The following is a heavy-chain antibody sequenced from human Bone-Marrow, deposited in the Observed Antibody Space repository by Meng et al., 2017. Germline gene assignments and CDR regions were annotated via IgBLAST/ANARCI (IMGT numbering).Heavy chain of an antibody. J-gene: IGHJ4*02. CDR2: TSRDGSDT. Sequence: EVQMVESGGGLVQPGGSLRLSCVAAGFTIRTYWLHWVRQAPGKGLMWVSRTSRDGSDTVYADSVKGRFTMSRDNAKNTLYLQMNSLRAEDTAVYYCAAAWELLPPGYCGQGTLVTVSS. CDR1: GFTIRTYW. V-gene: IGHV3-74*01. D-gene: IGHD1-26*01. CDR3: AAAWELLPPGY.